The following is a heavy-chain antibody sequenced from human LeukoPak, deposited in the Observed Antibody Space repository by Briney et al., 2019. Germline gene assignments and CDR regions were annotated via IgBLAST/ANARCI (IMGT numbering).Heavy chain of an antibody. CDR2: IYYSGST. CDR1: GGSISSYY. D-gene: IGHD6-13*01. CDR3: ARGYSSSWYPGSYHYYYMDV. J-gene: IGHJ6*03. Sequence: SETLSLTCTVSGGSISSYYWSWIRQPPGKGLEWIGYIYYSGSTDYNPSLKSRVTISVDTSKNQFSLKLSSVTAADTAVYYCARGYSSSWYPGSYHYYYMDVWGKGTTVTVSS. V-gene: IGHV4-59*01.